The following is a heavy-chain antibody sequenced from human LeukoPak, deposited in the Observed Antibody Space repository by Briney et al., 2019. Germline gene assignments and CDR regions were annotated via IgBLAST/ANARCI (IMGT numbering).Heavy chain of an antibody. CDR1: VGSTSTYY. Sequence: SETLSLTRTLSVGSTSTYYWRWIRQPPRKGVEWIGNIYYLWTTNSNPSHKGQVIISVDTSKNQYFLKVSPVTAADTAVYYCVRQRVPQQLVAPWDNWGQGTLVTVSS. CDR3: VRQRVPQQLVAPWDN. CDR2: IYYLWTT. D-gene: IGHD6-13*01. J-gene: IGHJ4*02. V-gene: IGHV4-59*08.